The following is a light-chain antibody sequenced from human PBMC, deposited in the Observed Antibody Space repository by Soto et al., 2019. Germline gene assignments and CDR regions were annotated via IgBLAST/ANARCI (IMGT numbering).Light chain of an antibody. CDR3: QQSFSPHIA. J-gene: IGKJ5*01. V-gene: IGKV3-20*01. Sequence: EIVLTQSPGTLSLSPGERATLSCGAGQSLSSNSLAWYQQKPGQAPRLLIYGASSRATGIPDRFSGSGSGTDFTLTISRLEPKDFAVYYCQQSFSPHIAFGQGTRL. CDR2: GAS. CDR1: QSLSSNS.